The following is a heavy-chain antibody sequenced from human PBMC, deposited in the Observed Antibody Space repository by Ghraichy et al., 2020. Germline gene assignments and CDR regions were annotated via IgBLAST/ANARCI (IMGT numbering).Heavy chain of an antibody. V-gene: IGHV3-53*01. CDR2: IYSGGST. D-gene: IGHD5-18*01. Sequence: GGSLRLSCAASGFTVSSNYMSWVRQAPGKGLEWVSVIYSGGSTYYADSVKGRFTISRDNSKNTLYLQMNSLRAEDTAVYYCARETAMIPYYYGMDVWGQGTTVTVSS. J-gene: IGHJ6*02. CDR3: ARETAMIPYYYGMDV. CDR1: GFTVSSNY.